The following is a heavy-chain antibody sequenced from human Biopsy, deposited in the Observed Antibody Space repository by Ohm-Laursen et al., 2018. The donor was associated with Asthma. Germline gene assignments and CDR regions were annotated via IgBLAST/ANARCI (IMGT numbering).Heavy chain of an antibody. D-gene: IGHD6-19*01. Sequence: SLRLSCTASGFSFSSYGMHWVRQAPGKGLEWVACISYDGSNKYYADSVKGRSTISRDNSKNTLYLQMNSLRAEDTAVYYCSREEPTSGWYQGSILRWGQGTLVTVSS. CDR3: SREEPTSGWYQGSILR. CDR1: GFSFSSYG. CDR2: ISYDGSNK. V-gene: IGHV3-30*03. J-gene: IGHJ4*02.